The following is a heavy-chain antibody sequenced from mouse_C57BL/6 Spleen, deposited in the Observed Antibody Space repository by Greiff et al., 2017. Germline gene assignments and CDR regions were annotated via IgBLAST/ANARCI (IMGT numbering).Heavy chain of an antibody. CDR1: GYTFTSYW. CDR3: ARKAGEGYFDV. Sequence: QVQLQQPGAELVRPGSSVKLSCKASGYTFTSYWMHWVKQRPIQGLEWIGNIDPSDSETHYNQQFKDKATLTVDKSSSTAYMQLSSLPSEDSAVYYCARKAGEGYFDVWGTGTTVTVSS. D-gene: IGHD3-2*02. J-gene: IGHJ1*03. CDR2: IDPSDSET. V-gene: IGHV1-52*01.